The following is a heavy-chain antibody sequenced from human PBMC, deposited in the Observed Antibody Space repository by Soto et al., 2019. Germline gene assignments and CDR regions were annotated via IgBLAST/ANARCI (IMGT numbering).Heavy chain of an antibody. Sequence: EVQLVESGGGLVQPGGSLRLSCVASGFSFNDHYMDWVRQAPGKGLEWVGRSRNKANSYSTDYAASVKGRFTISRDDPETSLHVQMNSLKMEDTAGYYGARGVVIMYSYSGLDVWGQGTTVTVSS. CDR1: GFSFNDHY. CDR3: ARGVVIMYSYSGLDV. V-gene: IGHV3-72*01. J-gene: IGHJ6*02. CDR2: SRNKANSYST. D-gene: IGHD3-22*01.